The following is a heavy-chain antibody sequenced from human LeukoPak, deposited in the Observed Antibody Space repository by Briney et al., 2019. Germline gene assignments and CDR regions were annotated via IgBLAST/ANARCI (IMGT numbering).Heavy chain of an antibody. J-gene: IGHJ5*02. D-gene: IGHD1-26*01. CDR3: ARDLGGSYSSETWFDP. Sequence: SQTLSLTCTVSGGSISSGSYYWSWIRQPAGKGLEWIGRIYTSGRTHYSPSLKSRVAISVDTSKNRFSLRLSSVTAADTAVYYCARDLGGSYSSETWFDPWGQGTLVTVSS. CDR2: IYTSGRT. CDR1: GGSISSGSYY. V-gene: IGHV4-61*02.